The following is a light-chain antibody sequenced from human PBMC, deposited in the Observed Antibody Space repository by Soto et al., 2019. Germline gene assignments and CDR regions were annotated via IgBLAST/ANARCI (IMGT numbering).Light chain of an antibody. V-gene: IGKV3-15*01. J-gene: IGKJ1*01. Sequence: EIVMTQSPATLSVSPGERATLSCRASQSVSSNLAWYQQKPGQAPRLLIYGASTRATGIPARFSGSGSGTEFILTISSLQSEDFAVYYCQQYNSYPWTFGQGTKVEIK. CDR2: GAS. CDR1: QSVSSN. CDR3: QQYNSYPWT.